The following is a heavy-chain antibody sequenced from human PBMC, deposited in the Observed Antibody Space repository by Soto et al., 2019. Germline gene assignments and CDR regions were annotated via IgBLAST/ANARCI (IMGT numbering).Heavy chain of an antibody. Sequence: PGGSLRLSGAPSGFTFSSYTMDWVRQAPGKXLEWLSSISSSSSYIYYADSVKGRFTISRDNAKNSLYLQMNSLRAEDTAVYYSATDHNALVVVDDLANSRRGVWGRGCTVT. CDR2: ISSSSSYI. CDR1: GFTFSSYT. J-gene: IGHJ6*03. D-gene: IGHD2-15*01. V-gene: IGHV3-21*01. CDR3: ATDHNALVVVDDLANSRRGV.